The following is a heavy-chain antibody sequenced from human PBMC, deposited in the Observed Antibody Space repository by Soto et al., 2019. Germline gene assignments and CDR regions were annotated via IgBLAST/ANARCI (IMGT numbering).Heavy chain of an antibody. D-gene: IGHD5-12*01. Sequence: SETLSLTCAVYGGSFSGYYWSWIRQPPGKGLEWIGEINHSGSTNYNPSLKSRVTISVDTSKNQFSLKLSSVTAADTAVYYCARGLRAVAGSYNWFDPWGQGTLVTVSS. CDR1: GGSFSGYY. CDR2: INHSGST. CDR3: ARGLRAVAGSYNWFDP. V-gene: IGHV4-34*01. J-gene: IGHJ5*02.